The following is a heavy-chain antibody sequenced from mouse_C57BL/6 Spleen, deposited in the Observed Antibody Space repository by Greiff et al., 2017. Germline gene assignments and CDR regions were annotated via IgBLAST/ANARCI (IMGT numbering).Heavy chain of an antibody. CDR1: GYTFTSYW. D-gene: IGHD1-1*01. Sequence: QVQLQQPGADLVKPGASVKLSCKASGYTFTSYWMHWVKQRPGRGLEWIGRIDPNSGGTKYNEKFKSKATLTVDKPSSTAYMQLSSLTSEDSAVYYCAREGYYGSSYDWYFDVWGTGTTVTVSS. CDR2: IDPNSGGT. V-gene: IGHV1-72*01. J-gene: IGHJ1*03. CDR3: AREGYYGSSYDWYFDV.